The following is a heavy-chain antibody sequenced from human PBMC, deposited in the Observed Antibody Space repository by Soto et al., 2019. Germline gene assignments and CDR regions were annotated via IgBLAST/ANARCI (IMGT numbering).Heavy chain of an antibody. CDR2: ISGSGGST. D-gene: IGHD4-17*01. Sequence: GGSLRLSCAASGFTFSNFAMTWVRQSPGEGLEWVSAISGSGGSTYYADSVKGRFTISRDNSKNTLYLQMNSLRAEDTAVYYCAKRTNHGDYVFDYWGQGTLVTVSS. CDR3: AKRTNHGDYVFDY. CDR1: GFTFSNFA. V-gene: IGHV3-23*01. J-gene: IGHJ4*02.